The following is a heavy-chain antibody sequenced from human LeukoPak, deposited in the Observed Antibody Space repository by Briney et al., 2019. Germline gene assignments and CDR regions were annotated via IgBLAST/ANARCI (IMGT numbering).Heavy chain of an antibody. V-gene: IGHV3-23*01. CDR1: GFTFSSSA. Sequence: PGGSLRLSCAASGFTFSSSAMSWVRQAPGKGLEWASAISGSGGSTCYADSVKGRFTISRDNSKNTLYLQMNSLRAEDTAVYFCAKDGGIVARLADYWGQGTLVTVSS. D-gene: IGHD1-26*01. CDR3: AKDGGIVARLADY. J-gene: IGHJ4*02. CDR2: ISGSGGST.